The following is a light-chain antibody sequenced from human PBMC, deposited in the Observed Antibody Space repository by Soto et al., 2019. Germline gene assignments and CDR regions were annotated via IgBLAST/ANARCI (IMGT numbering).Light chain of an antibody. Sequence: EVVLTQSPATLSLSPGERATLSCRASQTVDIYLAWYQQKPGQAPRLLIYDASNRATGIPARFSGSGSGTHFTLTNSSLEPEDFAVYYCQQRRNWPPLTFGGGTKVEIK. CDR1: QTVDIY. J-gene: IGKJ4*01. CDR3: QQRRNWPPLT. V-gene: IGKV3-11*01. CDR2: DAS.